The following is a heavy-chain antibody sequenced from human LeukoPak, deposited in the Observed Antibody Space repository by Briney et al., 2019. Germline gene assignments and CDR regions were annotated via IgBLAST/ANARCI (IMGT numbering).Heavy chain of an antibody. CDR3: ARHAAVEGSSGWSPLWWFDP. CDR2: MHHSGST. J-gene: IGHJ5*02. CDR1: GGSIRSYY. V-gene: IGHV4-59*08. D-gene: IGHD6-19*01. Sequence: SETLSLTCTVSGGSIRSYYWSWIRQPPGKGLEWIGYMHHSGSTKHNPYLKSRVTISVDTSKSHLSLKLSSVTAADTAVYYCARHAAVEGSSGWSPLWWFDPWGQGTLVTVSS.